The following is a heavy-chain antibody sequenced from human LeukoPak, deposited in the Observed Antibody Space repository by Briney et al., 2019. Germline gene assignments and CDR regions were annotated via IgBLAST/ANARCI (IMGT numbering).Heavy chain of an antibody. V-gene: IGHV4-39*01. J-gene: IGHJ5*02. CDR3: ARSIAADTNWFDP. CDR1: GGSISSSSYY. D-gene: IGHD6-13*01. Sequence: PSETLSLTCTVSGGSISSSSYYWGWIRQPPGKGLEWIGSIYYSGSTYYNPSLKSRVTISVDTSKNQFSLKLSSVTAADTAVYYCARSIAADTNWFDPWGQGTLVTVCS. CDR2: IYYSGST.